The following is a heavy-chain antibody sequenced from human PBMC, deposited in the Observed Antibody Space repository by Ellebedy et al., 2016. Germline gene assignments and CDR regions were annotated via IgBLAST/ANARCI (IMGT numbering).Heavy chain of an antibody. CDR1: GGTFSSYA. J-gene: IGHJ4*02. Sequence: ASVKVSCXASGGTFSSYAISWVRQAPGQGLEWMGWISAYNGNTNYAQKLQGRVTMTTDTSTSTAYMELRSLRSDDTAVYYCARDDWNYERLITPHFDYWGQGTLVTVSS. CDR2: ISAYNGNT. CDR3: ARDDWNYERLITPHFDY. V-gene: IGHV1-18*01. D-gene: IGHD1-7*01.